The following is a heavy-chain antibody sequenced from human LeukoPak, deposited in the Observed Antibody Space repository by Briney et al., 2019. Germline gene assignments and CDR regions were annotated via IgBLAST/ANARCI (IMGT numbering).Heavy chain of an antibody. CDR2: IHYSGSS. CDR3: ARVDYGGHLTPLFDS. Sequence: SETVSLTCTVSGGSISGYYWSWIRQPPGKGLEWIGYIHYSGSSNYNPSLKSRVTISVDTSKNQFSMKLTSVTAADTAVYYCARVDYGGHLTPLFDSCGHRNLVSVSS. V-gene: IGHV4-59*01. D-gene: IGHD4-23*01. CDR1: GGSISGYY. J-gene: IGHJ4*01.